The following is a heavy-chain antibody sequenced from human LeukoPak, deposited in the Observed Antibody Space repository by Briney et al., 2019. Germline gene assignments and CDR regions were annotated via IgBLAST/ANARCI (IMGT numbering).Heavy chain of an antibody. V-gene: IGHV1-18*01. CDR2: ISPDNGNT. Sequence: ASVKVSCKASGYAFDSYGINWVRQAPGQGLEWMGWISPDNGNTDYPERFQGRVTMTTDTSTRTAYMELRRLRSDDTAIYYCATTTSHLFPLGLDFWGQGTLVTVSS. CDR1: GYAFDSYG. CDR3: ATTTSHLFPLGLDF. D-gene: IGHD1-14*01. J-gene: IGHJ4*02.